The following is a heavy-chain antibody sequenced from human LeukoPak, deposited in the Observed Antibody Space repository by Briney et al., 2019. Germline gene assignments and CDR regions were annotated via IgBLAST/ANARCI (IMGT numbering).Heavy chain of an antibody. CDR1: GFTFSSYS. CDR2: ISSSSSYI. Sequence: GGSLRLSCAASGFTFSSYSMNWVRQAPGKGLEWVSSISSSSSYIYYADSVKGRFTISRDNAKNSLYLQMNSLRAEDTAVYYCARDRIKRAAVAGTLGYWGQGTLVTVSS. V-gene: IGHV3-21*01. D-gene: IGHD6-19*01. J-gene: IGHJ4*02. CDR3: ARDRIKRAAVAGTLGY.